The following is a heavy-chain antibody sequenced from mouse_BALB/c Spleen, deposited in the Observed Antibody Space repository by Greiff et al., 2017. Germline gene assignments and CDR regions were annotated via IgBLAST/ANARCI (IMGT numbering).Heavy chain of an antibody. D-gene: IGHD2-3*01. CDR1: GYTFTSYW. V-gene: IGHV1-7*01. Sequence: QVQLKESGAELAKPGASVKMSCKASGYTFTSYWMHWVKQRPGQGLEWIGYINPSTGYTEYNQKFKDKATLTADKSSSTAYMQLSSLTSEDSAVYYCAPDGYYYWGQGTTLTVSS. CDR3: APDGYYY. CDR2: INPSTGYT. J-gene: IGHJ2*01.